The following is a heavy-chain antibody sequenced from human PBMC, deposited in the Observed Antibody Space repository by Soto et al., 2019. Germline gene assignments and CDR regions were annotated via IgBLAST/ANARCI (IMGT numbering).Heavy chain of an antibody. Sequence: SETLSLTCAVYGGSFSGYYWSWIRQPPGKGLEWIGEINHSGSTNYNPSLKSRVTISVDTSKNQFSLKLSSVTAADTAVYYCARGRGYYGSSGSYYYYLDVWGKGTTVTVSS. CDR2: INHSGST. D-gene: IGHD3-3*01. V-gene: IGHV4-34*01. CDR1: GGSFSGYY. J-gene: IGHJ6*03. CDR3: ARGRGYYGSSGSYYYYLDV.